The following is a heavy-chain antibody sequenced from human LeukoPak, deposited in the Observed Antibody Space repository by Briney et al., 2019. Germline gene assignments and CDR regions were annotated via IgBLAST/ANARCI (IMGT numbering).Heavy chain of an antibody. CDR3: AKDLLRATGNGGYYMDV. D-gene: IGHD5-12*01. CDR1: GFIFGTYG. CDR2: MSYDGSNK. Sequence: GRSLRLSCEASGFIFGTYGMHWVRQAPGKGLEWVALMSYDGSNKDYTDSVKGRFTISRDNSKNTLYLQMNSLRTDDTAVYYCAKDLLRATGNGGYYMDVWGKGTTVTVSS. V-gene: IGHV3-30*18. J-gene: IGHJ6*03.